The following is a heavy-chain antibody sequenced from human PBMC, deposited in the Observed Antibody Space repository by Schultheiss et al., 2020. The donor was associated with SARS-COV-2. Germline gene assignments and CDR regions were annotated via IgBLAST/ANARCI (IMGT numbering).Heavy chain of an antibody. Sequence: ASVKVSCKASGYTFTGYYMHWVRQAPGQGLEWMGWINPNSGGTNYAQKLQGRVTMTTDTSTSTAYMELRSLRSDDTAVYYCARDPVVPAAPYGMDVWGQGTTVTVSS. D-gene: IGHD2-2*01. J-gene: IGHJ6*02. CDR3: ARDPVVPAAPYGMDV. CDR1: GYTFTGYY. V-gene: IGHV1-2*02. CDR2: INPNSGGT.